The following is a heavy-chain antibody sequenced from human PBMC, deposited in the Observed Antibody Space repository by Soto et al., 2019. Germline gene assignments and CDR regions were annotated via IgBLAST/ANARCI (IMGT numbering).Heavy chain of an antibody. CDR2: INPNSGNT. Sequence: ASVKVSCKASGYTFTGYYMHWARQAPGQGLEWMGWINPNSGNTNYAQKLQGRVTMTTDTSTSTAYMELRSLRSDDTAVYYCARGGYSSSWEDPLFDYWGQGTLVTVSS. D-gene: IGHD6-13*01. CDR1: GYTFTGYY. V-gene: IGHV1-18*04. J-gene: IGHJ4*02. CDR3: ARGGYSSSWEDPLFDY.